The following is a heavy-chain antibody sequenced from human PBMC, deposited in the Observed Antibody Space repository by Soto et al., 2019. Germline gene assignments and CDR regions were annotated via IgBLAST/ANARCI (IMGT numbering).Heavy chain of an antibody. J-gene: IGHJ6*02. CDR3: ARDLDCSGGSCYDSGMDV. CDR1: GGSISSYY. Sequence: SETLSLTCTVSGGSISSYYWSWIRQPPGKRLEWIGYIYYGGSTNYNPSLKSRLSISADMSKNQFSLKLSSVTAADTAVYYCARDLDCSGGSCYDSGMDVWGQGTTVTVSS. CDR2: IYYGGST. D-gene: IGHD2-15*01. V-gene: IGHV4-59*01.